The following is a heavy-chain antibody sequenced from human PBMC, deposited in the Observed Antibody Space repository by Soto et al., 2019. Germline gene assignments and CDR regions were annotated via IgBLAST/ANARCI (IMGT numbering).Heavy chain of an antibody. J-gene: IGHJ4*02. CDR2: ITSSGSTI. D-gene: IGHD6-19*01. CDR3: ARENEQWVAADN. Sequence: PGGSLRLSCAASGFTFSDYYMSWIRQAPGNGLEWGSYITSSGSTIYYADSVKGRFNISRDNAKNSLYLQMNSLRAEDTAVYYCARENEQWVAADNWCQGTLGTVAS. V-gene: IGHV3-11*01. CDR1: GFTFSDYY.